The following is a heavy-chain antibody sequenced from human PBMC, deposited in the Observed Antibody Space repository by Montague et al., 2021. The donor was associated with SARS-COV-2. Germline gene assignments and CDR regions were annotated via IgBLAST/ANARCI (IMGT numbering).Heavy chain of an antibody. CDR3: ARGSSYKIFGVVIDDAFDI. J-gene: IGHJ3*02. CDR1: GGSISTYY. D-gene: IGHD3-3*01. Sequence: SETLSLTCTVSGGSISTYYWSWIRQPPGKGPEWIGYIYYSGSTNYNPSLKSRVTISVDTSKNQFSLKLSSVTAADTAVYYCARGSSYKIFGVVIDDAFDIWGQGTMVTVSS. V-gene: IGHV4-59*08. CDR2: IYYSGST.